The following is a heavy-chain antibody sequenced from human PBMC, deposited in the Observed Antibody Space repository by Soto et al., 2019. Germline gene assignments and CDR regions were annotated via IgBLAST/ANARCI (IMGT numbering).Heavy chain of an antibody. CDR2: IVPIFGTT. J-gene: IGHJ6*02. Sequence: GASVKVSCKASGDTFSIYSISWVRQAPGQGLEWMGGIVPIFGTTVYAPRLQGRVTITADGPTSTSYMELSGLTFEDTAVYYCAANSLGGGSQGDVWGQGTTVTVS. CDR1: GDTFSIYS. D-gene: IGHD3-10*01. V-gene: IGHV1-69*13. CDR3: AANSLGGGSQGDV.